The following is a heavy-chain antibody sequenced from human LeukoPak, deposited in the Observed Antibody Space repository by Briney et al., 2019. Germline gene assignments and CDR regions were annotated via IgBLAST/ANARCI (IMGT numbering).Heavy chain of an antibody. CDR2: INHSGST. V-gene: IGHV4-34*01. D-gene: IGHD6-25*01. J-gene: IGHJ4*02. Sequence: SETLSLTCAVYGGSFSGYYWSWIRQPPGKGLEWIGEINHSGSTNYNPSLKSRVTISVDTSKSQFSLKLSSVTAADTAVYYCARGGRPGVDYWGQGTLVTVSS. CDR1: GGSFSGYY. CDR3: ARGGRPGVDY.